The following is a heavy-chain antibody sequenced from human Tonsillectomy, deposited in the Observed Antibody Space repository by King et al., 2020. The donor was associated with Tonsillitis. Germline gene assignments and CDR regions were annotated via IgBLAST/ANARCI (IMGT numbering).Heavy chain of an antibody. D-gene: IGHD5-24*01. V-gene: IGHV1-58*02. CDR2: IGVGSGNT. CDR3: AAVGRDGYNYPHY. CDR1: GFTFTSSA. Sequence: QLVQSGPEVKKPGTSVKVSCKASGFTFTSSAMQWVRQGRGQRLELLGWIGVGSGNTNYAQKFQEIVTITRDMSTSTAYMELSSLRSEDTAVYYCAAVGRDGYNYPHYWGQGTLVTVSS. J-gene: IGHJ4*02.